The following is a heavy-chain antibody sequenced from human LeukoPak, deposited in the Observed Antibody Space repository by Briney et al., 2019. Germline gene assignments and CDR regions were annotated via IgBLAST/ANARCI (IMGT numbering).Heavy chain of an antibody. Sequence: SETLSLTCAVSGGSISSGGYSWSWIRQPPGKGLEWIGYIYHSGGTYYNPSLKSRVTISVDRSKNQFSLKLSSVTAADTAVYYCARGISDYDILTGYYIRAFDIWGQETMVTVSS. CDR3: ARGISDYDILTGYYIRAFDI. V-gene: IGHV4-30-2*01. D-gene: IGHD3-9*01. CDR1: GGSISSGGYS. CDR2: IYHSGGT. J-gene: IGHJ3*02.